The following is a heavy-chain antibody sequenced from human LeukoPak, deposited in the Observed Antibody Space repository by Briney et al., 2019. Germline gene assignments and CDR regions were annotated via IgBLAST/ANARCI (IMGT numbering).Heavy chain of an antibody. J-gene: IGHJ4*02. D-gene: IGHD6-6*01. V-gene: IGHV3-69-1*01. CDR2: ITGDDYM. Sequence: GGSLRLSCAASGFTVSSNYMNWVRQAPGKGLEWVSSITGDDYMYYADSVKGRFTISRDNAKNSLWLQMDSLRAEDTAVYYCARELSTGIVLDYWGQGILVTVSS. CDR3: ARELSTGIVLDY. CDR1: GFTVSSNY.